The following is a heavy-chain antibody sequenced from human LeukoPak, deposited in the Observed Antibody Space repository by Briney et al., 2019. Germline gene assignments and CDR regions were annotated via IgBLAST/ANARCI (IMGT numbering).Heavy chain of an antibody. J-gene: IGHJ5*02. D-gene: IGHD2-2*01. CDR1: GGTFSSYA. CDR2: IIPIFGTA. CDR3: ARDSVVVVPAAIEHNWFDP. V-gene: IGHV1-69*13. Sequence: SVKVSCKASGGTFSSYAISWVRQAPGQGLEWMGGIIPIFGTANYAQKFQGRVTITADESTSTAYMELSSLRSEDTAVYYCARDSVVVVPAAIEHNWFDPWGQGTLVTVSS.